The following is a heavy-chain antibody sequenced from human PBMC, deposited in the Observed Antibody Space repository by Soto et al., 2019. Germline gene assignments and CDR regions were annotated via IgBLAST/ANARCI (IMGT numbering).Heavy chain of an antibody. CDR3: ARHRGERGAFDI. J-gene: IGHJ3*02. D-gene: IGHD1-1*01. CDR2: IYYSGST. Sequence: SETLSLTYTVAGGSISSSSYYWGWIRQPPGKGLEWIGSIYYSGSTYYNPSLKSRVTISVDTSKNQFSLKLSSVTAADTAVYYCARHRGERGAFDIWGQGTMVTVSS. CDR1: GGSISSSSYY. V-gene: IGHV4-39*01.